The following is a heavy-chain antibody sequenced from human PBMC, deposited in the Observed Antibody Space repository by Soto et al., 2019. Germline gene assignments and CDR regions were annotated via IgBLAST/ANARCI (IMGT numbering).Heavy chain of an antibody. CDR3: VKDRMDHNSVWDPFDI. J-gene: IGHJ3*02. Sequence: EVQLLESGGGLVRPGGSLRLSCAASGFTFSIFAMSWVRQAPGKGLEWVSGIGGGDHDRYYADSVKGRFTISRDNSKNTVFLQMNSLRAEDTAIYYCVKDRMDHNSVWDPFDIWGQGTMVTVSS. D-gene: IGHD1-20*01. CDR1: GFTFSIFA. CDR2: IGGGDHDR. V-gene: IGHV3-23*01.